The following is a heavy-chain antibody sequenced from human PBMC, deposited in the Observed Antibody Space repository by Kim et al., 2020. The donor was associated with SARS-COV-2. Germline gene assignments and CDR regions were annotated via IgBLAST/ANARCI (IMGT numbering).Heavy chain of an antibody. J-gene: IGHJ4*02. V-gene: IGHV3-23*01. D-gene: IGHD6-13*01. CDR3: AKQSIATAGNYFDY. Sequence: ADPMKGRFTISRNNSKNTLYLQMNSLRAEDTAVYYCAKQSIATAGNYFDYWGQGTLVTVSS.